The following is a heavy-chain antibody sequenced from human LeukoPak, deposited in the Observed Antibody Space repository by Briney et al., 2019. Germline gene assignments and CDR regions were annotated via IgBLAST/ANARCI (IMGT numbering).Heavy chain of an antibody. Sequence: GASVKVSCKASGGTFSSYTISWVRQATGQGLEWMGWMNPNSGNTGYAQKFQGRVTITRNTSISTAYMELSSLRSEDTAVYYCARESVGATYYYYYYMDVWGKGTTVTVSS. D-gene: IGHD1-26*01. CDR3: ARESVGATYYYYYYMDV. CDR2: MNPNSGNT. CDR1: GGTFSSYT. J-gene: IGHJ6*03. V-gene: IGHV1-8*03.